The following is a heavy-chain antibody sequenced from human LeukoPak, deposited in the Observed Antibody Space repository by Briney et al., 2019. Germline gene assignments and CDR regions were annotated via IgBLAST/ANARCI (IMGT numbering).Heavy chain of an antibody. J-gene: IGHJ4*02. Sequence: GGSLRLSCAASGFTFDSYWMSWVRQAPGKGLEWVANIEQDGSEKYYVDSVKGRFTISRDNAKNSLYLQMNSLRAEDTAVYYCASGTADPYGSGSFFDYWGQGTLVTVSS. V-gene: IGHV3-7*01. D-gene: IGHD3-10*01. CDR1: GFTFDSYW. CDR3: ASGTADPYGSGSFFDY. CDR2: IEQDGSEK.